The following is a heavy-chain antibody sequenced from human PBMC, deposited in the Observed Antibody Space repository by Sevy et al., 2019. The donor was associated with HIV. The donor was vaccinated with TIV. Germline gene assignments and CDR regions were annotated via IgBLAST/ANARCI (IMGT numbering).Heavy chain of an antibody. CDR3: ARAAVSDRDWYFDL. CDR2: IGTAGDT. Sequence: GGSLRLSCAASGFTFSSYDMHWARQATGKGLEWVSAIGTAGDTYYPGSVKGRFTISRENAKNSLYLQMNSLRAGDTAVYYCARAAVSDRDWYFDLWGRGTLVTASS. V-gene: IGHV3-13*01. D-gene: IGHD4-4*01. CDR1: GFTFSSYD. J-gene: IGHJ2*01.